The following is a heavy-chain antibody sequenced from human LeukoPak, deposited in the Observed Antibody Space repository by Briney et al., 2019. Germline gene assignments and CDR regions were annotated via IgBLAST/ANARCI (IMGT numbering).Heavy chain of an antibody. CDR2: IYYSGST. CDR3: ARPPPFYYGSGNNWFDP. J-gene: IGHJ5*02. Sequence: SETLSLTCTVSGGSVSSSSYYWGWIRQPPGKGLEWIGTIYYSGSTYYNPSLRSRVTISVDTSKNQFSLKLSSVTAADTAVYFCARPPPFYYGSGNNWFDPWGQGTLVAVSS. D-gene: IGHD3-10*01. CDR1: GGSVSSSSYY. V-gene: IGHV4-39*01.